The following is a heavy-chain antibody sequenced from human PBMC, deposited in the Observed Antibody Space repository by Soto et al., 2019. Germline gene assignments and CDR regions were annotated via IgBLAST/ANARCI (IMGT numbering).Heavy chain of an antibody. Sequence: GSLRLSCAASGFTFSSYGMHWVRQAPGKGLEWVAVIWYDGSNKYYADSVKGRFTISRDNSKNTLYLQMNSLRAEGTAVYYCAKVKGMVRGVIVYYYGMDVWGQGTTVTVS. CDR3: AKVKGMVRGVIVYYYGMDV. CDR1: GFTFSSYG. CDR2: IWYDGSNK. J-gene: IGHJ6*02. V-gene: IGHV3-33*06. D-gene: IGHD3-10*01.